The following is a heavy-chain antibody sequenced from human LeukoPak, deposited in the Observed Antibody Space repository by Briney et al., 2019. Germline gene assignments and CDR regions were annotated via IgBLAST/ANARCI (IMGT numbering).Heavy chain of an antibody. D-gene: IGHD2-2*01. V-gene: IGHV1-69*05. CDR3: ARGVVVVPAAISALVYYYMDV. Sequence: ASVKVSCKASGGTFSSYAISWVRQAPGQGLEWMGGIIPIFGTANYAQKFQGRVTITTDESTSTAYMELSSLRSEDTAVYYCARGVVVVPAAISALVYYYMDVWGKGTTVTVSS. CDR2: IIPIFGTA. J-gene: IGHJ6*03. CDR1: GGTFSSYA.